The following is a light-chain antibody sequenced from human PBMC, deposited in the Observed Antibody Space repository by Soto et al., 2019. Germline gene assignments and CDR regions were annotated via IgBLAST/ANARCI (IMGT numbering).Light chain of an antibody. CDR2: GAS. J-gene: IGKJ4*01. Sequence: DIQMTQSPSSLSASVGDRVTFTCRAGQDISTSLNWYQHRPGKAPKLLIYGASALQSGVPSRFSGSGSGTEFTLTISDLQPDDFATYYCQQYHSYITFGGGTRVEVK. CDR3: QQYHSYIT. CDR1: QDISTS. V-gene: IGKV1-39*01.